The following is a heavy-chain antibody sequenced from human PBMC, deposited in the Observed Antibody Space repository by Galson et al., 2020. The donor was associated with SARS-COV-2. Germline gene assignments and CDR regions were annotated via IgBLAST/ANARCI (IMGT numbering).Heavy chain of an antibody. CDR1: GGSISSSNW. D-gene: IGHD4-17*01. V-gene: IGHV4-4*02. CDR2: IYHSGST. Sequence: SETLSLTCAVSGGSISSSNWWSWVRQPPGKGLEWIGEIYHSGSTNYNPSLKSRVTISVDKSKNQFSLKLSSVTAADTAVYYCAREVGYGDYRIRGLFSWGQGTLVTVSS. CDR3: AREVGYGDYRIRGLFS. J-gene: IGHJ4*02.